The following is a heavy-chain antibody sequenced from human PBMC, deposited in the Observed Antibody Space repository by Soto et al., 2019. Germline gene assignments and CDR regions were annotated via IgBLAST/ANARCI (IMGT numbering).Heavy chain of an antibody. V-gene: IGHV1-46*03. CDR2: INPSGGST. CDR3: ARSRLTYSSSMMVRVVYDDY. D-gene: IGHD6-6*01. CDR1: GYTFTSYY. Sequence: QVQLVQSGAEVKKPGASVKVSCKASGYTFTSYYMHWVRQAPGQGLEWMGIINPSGGSTSYAQKFQGRVTMTRNTSTSTVYMELSSLRSEDTAVYYCARSRLTYSSSMMVRVVYDDYWGQGTLVTVSS. J-gene: IGHJ4*02.